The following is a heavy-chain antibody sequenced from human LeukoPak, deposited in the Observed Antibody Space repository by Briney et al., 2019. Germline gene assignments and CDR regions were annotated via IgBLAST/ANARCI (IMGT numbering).Heavy chain of an antibody. V-gene: IGHV3-21*01. CDR3: ARYLITFGGVIVDYFDY. CDR1: GFTFGNSA. Sequence: PGGSLRLSCAASGFTFGNSAMSWVRQAPGKGLEWVSSISSSSSYIYYADSVKGRFTISRDNAKNSLYLQMNSLRAEDTAVYYCARYLITFGGVIVDYFDYWGQGTLVTVSS. CDR2: ISSSSSYI. D-gene: IGHD3-16*02. J-gene: IGHJ4*02.